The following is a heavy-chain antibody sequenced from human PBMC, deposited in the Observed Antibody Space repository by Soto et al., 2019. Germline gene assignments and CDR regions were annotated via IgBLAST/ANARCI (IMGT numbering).Heavy chain of an antibody. CDR3: VPRKGDPFT. CDR1: GFTFSSYA. Sequence: LSLTCAASGFTFSSYAMRWVRQAPGKGLEWVSAISGSGGSTYYADSVKCRFTFSRDNSKNTLSLQMNSLRVEDSAVYYCVPRKGDPFTWGPGTLVTVSS. V-gene: IGHV3-23*01. D-gene: IGHD3-16*01. CDR2: ISGSGGST. J-gene: IGHJ4*02.